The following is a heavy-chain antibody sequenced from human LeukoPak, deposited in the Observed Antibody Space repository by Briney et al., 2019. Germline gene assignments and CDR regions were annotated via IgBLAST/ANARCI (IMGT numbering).Heavy chain of an antibody. CDR2: IYYSGST. D-gene: IGHD3-10*01. Sequence: SETLSLTCTVSGGSISSSSYYWGWIRQPPGKGLEWIGSIYYSGSTYYNPSLKSRVTISVDTSKNQFSLKLSSVTAADTAVYYCARPAGSESYRPFDYWGQGTLVTVSS. CDR1: GGSISSSSYY. J-gene: IGHJ4*02. V-gene: IGHV4-39*07. CDR3: ARPAGSESYRPFDY.